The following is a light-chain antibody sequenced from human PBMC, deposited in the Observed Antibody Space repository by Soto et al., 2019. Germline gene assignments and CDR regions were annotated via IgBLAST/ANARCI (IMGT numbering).Light chain of an antibody. V-gene: IGKV4-1*01. Sequence: DIVMTQSPDSLAVSLGERATINCKSSQSVLYSSNNKNYLAWYQQKPGQPPKLLIYWASTRESGVPDRFSGSGSGTDFTLTISSLQAGDVAVYHCQQYYSTPHTFGQGTKLEIK. CDR2: WAS. J-gene: IGKJ2*01. CDR1: QSVLYSSNNKNY. CDR3: QQYYSTPHT.